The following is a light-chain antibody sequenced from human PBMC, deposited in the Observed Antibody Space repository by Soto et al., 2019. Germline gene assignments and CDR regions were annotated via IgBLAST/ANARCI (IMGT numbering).Light chain of an antibody. CDR1: SSDVGGYNY. CDR2: DVS. J-gene: IGLJ3*02. V-gene: IGLV2-11*01. CDR3: CSYAGSYTSWV. Sequence: QSALTQPRSVSGSPGQSVTISCTGTSSDVGGYNYVSWYQQHPGKAPKLMIYDVSKRPSGVPDRFSGSKFGNTASLTISGLQAEDEADYYCCSYAGSYTSWVFGGGTKVTVL.